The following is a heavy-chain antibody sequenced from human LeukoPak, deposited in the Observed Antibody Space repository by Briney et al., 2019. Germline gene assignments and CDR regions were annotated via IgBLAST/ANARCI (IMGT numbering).Heavy chain of an antibody. CDR3: ARHRHRAYYDILTGYPHFDY. V-gene: IGHV4-39*01. J-gene: IGHJ4*02. CDR1: GGSISSSSYY. Sequence: SETLSLTCTVSGGSISSSSYYRGWIRQPPEKGLEWIGSIYYSGSTYYNPSLKSRVTISVDTSKNQFSLKLSSVTAADTAVYYCARHRHRAYYDILTGYPHFDYWGQGTLVTVSS. D-gene: IGHD3-9*01. CDR2: IYYSGST.